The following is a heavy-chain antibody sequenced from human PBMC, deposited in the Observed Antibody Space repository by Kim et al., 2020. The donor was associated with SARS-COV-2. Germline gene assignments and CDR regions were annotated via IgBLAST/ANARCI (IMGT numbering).Heavy chain of an antibody. D-gene: IGHD6-19*01. CDR3: ARGVRRQWLVRGFSYYFDY. J-gene: IGHJ4*02. Sequence: ASVKVSCKASGYTFTSYDINWVQQATGQGLEWMGWMNPNSGNTGYAQKFQGRVTMTRNTSISTAYMELSSLRSEDTAVYYCARGVRRQWLVRGFSYYFDYWGQGTLVTVSS. V-gene: IGHV1-8*01. CDR2: MNPNSGNT. CDR1: GYTFTSYD.